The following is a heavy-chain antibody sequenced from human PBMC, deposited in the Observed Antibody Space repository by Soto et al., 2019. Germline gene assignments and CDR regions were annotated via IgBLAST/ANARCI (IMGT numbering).Heavy chain of an antibody. V-gene: IGHV4-34*01. CDR2: INHSGST. Sequence: PSETLSLTCAVYGGSFSGYYWSWIRQPPGKGLEWIGEINHSGSTNYNPSLKSRVTISVDTSKNQFSLKLSSVTAADTAVYYCARDERVVVAATGDAFDIWGQGTMVTVS. D-gene: IGHD2-15*01. CDR3: ARDERVVVAATGDAFDI. CDR1: GGSFSGYY. J-gene: IGHJ3*02.